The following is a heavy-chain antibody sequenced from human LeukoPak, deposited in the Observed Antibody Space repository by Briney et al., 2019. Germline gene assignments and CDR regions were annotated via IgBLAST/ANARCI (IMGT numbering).Heavy chain of an antibody. V-gene: IGHV4-34*01. CDR2: INHIVST. CDR3: ARARPVKTRIVLVVYASFDY. J-gene: IGHJ4*02. Sequence: ETPSLTPAVSGGSSRGYTWSSIPHPPRKGLWCSWEINHIVSTNYNTPLKSRVTISVDTAKNQFSLTLSSVTAADTAVYYCARARPVKTRIVLVVYASFDYWGQGTLVTVSS. CDR1: GGSSRGYT. D-gene: IGHD2-8*02.